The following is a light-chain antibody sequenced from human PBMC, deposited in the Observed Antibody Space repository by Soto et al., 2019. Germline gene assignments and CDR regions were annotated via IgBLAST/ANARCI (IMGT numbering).Light chain of an antibody. Sequence: QSALTQPASVSGSPGQSITISCTGTSSDIGAYNSVSWYQQHPGMAPQLMIYDVSYRPSGISSRFSGSKSGNTASLSISGLQAADEAYYYCSSYTTHSVRVFGGGTKLTVL. CDR3: SSYTTHSVRV. V-gene: IGLV2-14*03. CDR1: SSDIGAYNS. CDR2: DVS. J-gene: IGLJ2*01.